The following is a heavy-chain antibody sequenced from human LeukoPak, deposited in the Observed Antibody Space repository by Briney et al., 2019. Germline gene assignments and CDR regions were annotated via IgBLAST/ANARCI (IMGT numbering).Heavy chain of an antibody. D-gene: IGHD3-10*01. CDR1: GFTFGEYV. V-gene: IGHV3-48*03. CDR3: ARSSPLWFGELFLRPCYMDV. CDR2: ISSSGSTI. Sequence: PGGSLRLSCTGSGFTFGEYVMSWVRQAPGKGLEWVSYISSSGSTIYYADSVKGRFTISRDNAKNSLYLQMNSLRAEDTAVYYCARSSPLWFGELFLRPCYMDVWGKGTTVTISS. J-gene: IGHJ6*03.